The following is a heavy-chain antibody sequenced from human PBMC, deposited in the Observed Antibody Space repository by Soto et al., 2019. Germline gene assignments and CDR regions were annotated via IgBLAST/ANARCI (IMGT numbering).Heavy chain of an antibody. D-gene: IGHD5-12*01. CDR1: GFSFSDYY. J-gene: IGHJ4*02. Sequence: QVQLVESGGGLVKPGGSLRLSCAASGFSFSDYYMSWIRQAPGKGLEWVSYITDSGSSIYYADSVKGRFTISRDNAKNSLYLQMNSLRAEDTAVYYCAPYARGYSKGFDYWGQGTLVTVSS. V-gene: IGHV3-11*01. CDR2: ITDSGSSI. CDR3: APYARGYSKGFDY.